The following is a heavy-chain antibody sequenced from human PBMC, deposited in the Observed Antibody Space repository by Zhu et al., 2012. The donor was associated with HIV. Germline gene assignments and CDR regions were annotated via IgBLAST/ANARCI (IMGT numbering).Heavy chain of an antibody. CDR1: GASISSSDW. D-gene: IGHD4-23*01. CDR2: VYHSGST. V-gene: IGHV4-4*02. Sequence: QVQLQESGPGLVKPSGTLSLTCAVSGASISSSDWWSWVRQPPGKGRGMELGKVYHSGSTNYNPSLKSRVTISVDKSKNQFSLKLRSVTAADTAVYYCARVPTTMVHGPPFDYWGQEPWSPSPQ. CDR3: ARVPTTMVHGPPFDY. J-gene: IGHJ4*01.